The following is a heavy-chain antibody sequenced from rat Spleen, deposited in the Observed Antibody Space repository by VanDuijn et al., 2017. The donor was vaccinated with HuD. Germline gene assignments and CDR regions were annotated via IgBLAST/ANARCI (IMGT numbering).Heavy chain of an antibody. CDR2: ISHDGGNA. Sequence: EVQLVESGGGLVQPGRSLKLSCAASGFIFNSYYMVWVRQAPMKGLEWVASISHDGGNAYYRDSVKGRFTISRDNAKSTLYLHMDSLRSEDTATYYCARGRYGGYGGFAYWGQGTLVTVSS. J-gene: IGHJ3*01. V-gene: IGHV5S23*01. D-gene: IGHD1-11*01. CDR3: ARGRYGGYGGFAY. CDR1: GFIFNSYY.